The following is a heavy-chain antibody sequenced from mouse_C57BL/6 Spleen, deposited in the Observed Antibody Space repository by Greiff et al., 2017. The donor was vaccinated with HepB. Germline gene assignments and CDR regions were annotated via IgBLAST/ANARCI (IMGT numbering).Heavy chain of an antibody. J-gene: IGHJ4*01. D-gene: IGHD1-1*01. Sequence: EVQLQQSGAELVRPGASVKLSCPASGFNIKASYMPGVSQRPDQALEWIGRIVLEDGDTEFAPKFQGKTTMTADTSSNTAYLQLSSLTSEDTAVYYWTTPFYYGSSHYAMDYWGQGTSVTVSS. CDR2: IVLEDGDT. CDR1: GFNIKASY. CDR3: TTPFYYGSSHYAMDY. V-gene: IGHV14-1*01.